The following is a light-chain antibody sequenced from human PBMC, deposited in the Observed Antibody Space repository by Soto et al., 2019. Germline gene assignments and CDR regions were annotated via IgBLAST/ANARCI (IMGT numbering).Light chain of an antibody. Sequence: QSVLTQPPSASGTPGQRVTISCSGSSSNIGSNTVNWYQQLPGTAPKLLIYSHNQRPSGVPDRFSGSKSGTSASLAISVLQSEDEADYYCAAWDDSLNAVVFGGGTKLTVL. CDR1: SSNIGSNT. CDR3: AAWDDSLNAVV. V-gene: IGLV1-44*01. CDR2: SHN. J-gene: IGLJ2*01.